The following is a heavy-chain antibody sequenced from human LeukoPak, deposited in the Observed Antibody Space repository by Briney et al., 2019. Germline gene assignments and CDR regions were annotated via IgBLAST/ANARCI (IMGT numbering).Heavy chain of an antibody. J-gene: IGHJ4*02. CDR3: TTDLGYSSSDFDY. CDR2: IKSKTDGGTT. D-gene: IGHD6-13*01. CDR1: GFTFSNAW. V-gene: IGHV3-15*07. Sequence: AGGSLRLSCAASGFTFSNAWMNWVRQAPGKGLEWVGRIKSKTDGGTTDYAAPVKGRFTISRDDSKNTLYLQMNSLKTEDTAVYYCTTDLGYSSSDFDYWGQGTLVTVSS.